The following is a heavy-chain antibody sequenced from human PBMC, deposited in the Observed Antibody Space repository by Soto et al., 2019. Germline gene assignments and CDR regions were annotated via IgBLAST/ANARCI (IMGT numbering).Heavy chain of an antibody. CDR1: GDSISTDNW. CDR3: ARDTHWGLGD. V-gene: IGHV4-4*02. Sequence: QVQLQESGPGLVKPSETLSLTCAVSGDSISTDNWWSWVRQPPGKGLEWIGEIYHSGSTNYNPSLKSRVTISADRSKNQWSLRLNSVTAADTAVYFCARDTHWGLGDWGQGILVIVSS. D-gene: IGHD7-27*01. CDR2: IYHSGST. J-gene: IGHJ4*02.